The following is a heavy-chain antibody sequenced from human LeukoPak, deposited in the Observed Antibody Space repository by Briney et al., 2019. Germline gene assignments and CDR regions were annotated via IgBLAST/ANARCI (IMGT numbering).Heavy chain of an antibody. CDR1: GFTFSSYD. CDR2: IGTAGDT. CDR3: ARGFYGDYGVNDAFDI. J-gene: IGHJ3*02. D-gene: IGHD4-17*01. V-gene: IGHV3-13*01. Sequence: GGSLRLSCAASGFTFSSYDMHWVRQATGKGLEWVSAIGTAGDTYYPGPVKGRFTISRENAKNSLYLQMNSLRAGDTAVYYCARGFYGDYGVNDAFDIWGQGTMVTVSS.